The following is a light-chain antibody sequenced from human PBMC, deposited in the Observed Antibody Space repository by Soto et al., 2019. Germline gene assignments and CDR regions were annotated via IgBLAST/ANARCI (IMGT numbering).Light chain of an antibody. CDR3: QQYGSSPVT. J-gene: IGKJ1*01. CDR1: QTVSSNY. Sequence: EIVLTQSPGTLSLSPGERATLSCRASQTVSSNYLTWYQQKPGQAPRLLIHGASSRATGIPHRFSGSGSGTDFTLTISRLEPEDFAVYYCQQYGSSPVTFGQGTKVDIK. CDR2: GAS. V-gene: IGKV3-20*01.